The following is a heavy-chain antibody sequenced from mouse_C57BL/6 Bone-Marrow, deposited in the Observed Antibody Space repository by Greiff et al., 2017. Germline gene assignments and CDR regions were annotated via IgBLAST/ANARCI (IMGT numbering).Heavy chain of an antibody. D-gene: IGHD1-1*01. CDR2: IDPSDSYT. Sequence: QVQLQQSGAELVMPGASVKLSCTASGYTFTSYWMHWVKQRPGQGLEWIGEIDPSDSYTNYNQKFKGKSTLTVDKSSSTAYMQLSSLTSEDSAVYYCARRGLFYGAMDYWGQGTSVTVSS. V-gene: IGHV1-69*01. CDR1: GYTFTSYW. CDR3: ARRGLFYGAMDY. J-gene: IGHJ4*01.